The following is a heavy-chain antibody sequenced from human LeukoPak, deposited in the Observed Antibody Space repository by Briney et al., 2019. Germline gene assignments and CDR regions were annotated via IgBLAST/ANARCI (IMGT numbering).Heavy chain of an antibody. Sequence: WASVKVSCKASGGTFSSYAISWVRQAPGQGLEWMGGIIPIFGTANYAQKFQGRVTITADESTSTAYMELSSLRSEDTAVYYCASLVGVGSSTRGPGGFDPWGQGTLVTVSS. J-gene: IGHJ5*02. D-gene: IGHD2-2*01. V-gene: IGHV1-69*13. CDR2: IIPIFGTA. CDR3: ASLVGVGSSTRGPGGFDP. CDR1: GGTFSSYA.